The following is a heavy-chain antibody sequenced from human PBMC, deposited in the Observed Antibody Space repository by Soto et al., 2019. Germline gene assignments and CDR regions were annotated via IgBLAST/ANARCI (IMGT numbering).Heavy chain of an antibody. Sequence: EVQLVESGGDLVQPGGSLRLSCAASGFIVSSNYMNWVRQGPGQGLEWVSIIYSGGTTYYTDSVKGRFTISTDNSKNTLYLQMNSLRAEDTAVYYCGRGVYSGSSADYWGQGTLVTVSS. CDR1: GFIVSSNY. CDR2: IYSGGTT. J-gene: IGHJ4*02. V-gene: IGHV3-66*01. CDR3: GRGVYSGSSADY. D-gene: IGHD1-26*01.